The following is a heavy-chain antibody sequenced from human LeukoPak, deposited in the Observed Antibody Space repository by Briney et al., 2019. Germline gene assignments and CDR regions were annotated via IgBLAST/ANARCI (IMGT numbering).Heavy chain of an antibody. CDR1: GFTFSSYS. Sequence: PGGSLRLSCEASGFTFSSYSMNWVRQAPGKGLEWVSYISSSSISIYYADSVKGRLTISRDNAKNSLYLQINSLRAEDTAVYYCARDSSSSWYWIDPWGQGTLVTVSS. CDR3: ARDSSSSWYWIDP. CDR2: ISSSSISI. V-gene: IGHV3-48*04. D-gene: IGHD6-13*01. J-gene: IGHJ5*02.